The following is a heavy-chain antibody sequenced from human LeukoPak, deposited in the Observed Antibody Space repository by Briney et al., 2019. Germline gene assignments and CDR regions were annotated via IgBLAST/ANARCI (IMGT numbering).Heavy chain of an antibody. CDR3: ARDYYYYASGSYYPDY. J-gene: IGHJ4*02. CDR1: GFAVSSNY. Sequence: GGSLRLSCAASGFAVSSNYMSWVRQAPGKGLEWVSVIYSDGNTNYADSVKGRFTISRDNSKNTLYLQMNSLRAEDTAVYYCARDYYYYASGSYYPDYWGPGTLVTVSS. D-gene: IGHD3-10*01. V-gene: IGHV3-66*01. CDR2: IYSDGNT.